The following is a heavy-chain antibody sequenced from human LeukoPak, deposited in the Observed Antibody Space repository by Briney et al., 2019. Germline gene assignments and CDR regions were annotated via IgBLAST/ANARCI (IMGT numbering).Heavy chain of an antibody. CDR3: AKEGEFGYYYDSSGYYFLDY. Sequence: PGGSLRLSCAASGFTFSSYAMSWVRQAPGEGLERVSAISGSGGSTYYADSVKGRFTISRDNSKNTLYLQMNSLRAEDTAVYYCAKEGEFGYYYDSSGYYFLDYWGQGTLVTVSS. D-gene: IGHD3-22*01. CDR1: GFTFSSYA. CDR2: ISGSGGST. V-gene: IGHV3-23*01. J-gene: IGHJ4*02.